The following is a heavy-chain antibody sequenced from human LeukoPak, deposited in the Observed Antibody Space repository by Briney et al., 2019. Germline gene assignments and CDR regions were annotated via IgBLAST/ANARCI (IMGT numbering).Heavy chain of an antibody. CDR1: GGTFSSYA. J-gene: IGHJ4*02. CDR3: ARVYGDWTYYFDY. V-gene: IGHV1-69*01. D-gene: IGHD4-17*01. CDR2: IIPIFGTA. Sequence: GASVKVSCKASGGTFSSYAISWVRQAPGQGLEWMGGIIPIFGTANYAQKFQGRVTITADESTSTAYMELSSLRSEDTAVYYCARVYGDWTYYFDYWGPGTLVTVSS.